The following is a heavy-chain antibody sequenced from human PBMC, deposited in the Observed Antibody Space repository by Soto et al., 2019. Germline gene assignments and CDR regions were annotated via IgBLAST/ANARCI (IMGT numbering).Heavy chain of an antibody. D-gene: IGHD3-16*01. CDR2: IYYSGST. Sequence: QVQLQESGPGLVKPSETLSLTCTVSGGSISSYYWSWIRQPPGKGLEWIGYIYYSGSTNYNPSLKSRVTISVETSKNQFSLKLSSVTAADTAVYYCARGRGGSPPYYYGMDVWGQGTTVTVSS. V-gene: IGHV4-59*01. CDR3: ARGRGGSPPYYYGMDV. CDR1: GGSISSYY. J-gene: IGHJ6*02.